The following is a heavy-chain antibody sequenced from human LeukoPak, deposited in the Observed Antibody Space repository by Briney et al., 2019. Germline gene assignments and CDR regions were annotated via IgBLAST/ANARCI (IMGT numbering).Heavy chain of an antibody. CDR2: IIPIFGTA. D-gene: IGHD6-19*01. Sequence: SVKVSCKASGGTFSSYAISWVRQAPGQGLERMGGIIPIFGTANYAQKFQGRVTITADESTSTAYMELSSLRSEDTAVYYCARYAGYSSGWTFDYWGQGTLVTVSS. CDR3: ARYAGYSSGWTFDY. CDR1: GGTFSSYA. V-gene: IGHV1-69*13. J-gene: IGHJ4*02.